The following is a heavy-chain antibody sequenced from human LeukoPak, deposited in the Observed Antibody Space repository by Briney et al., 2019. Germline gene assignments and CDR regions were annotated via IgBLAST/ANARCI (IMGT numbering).Heavy chain of an antibody. CDR2: IYYSGSI. CDR1: GGSISSYY. Sequence: SETLSLTCTVSGGSISSYYWSWIRQPPGKGLEWIGYIYYSGSINYNPSLKSRVTISVDTSKNQFSLKLSSVTAADTAVYYCARVFSDYGYFDYWGQGTLVTVSS. CDR3: ARVFSDYGYFDY. V-gene: IGHV4-59*01. D-gene: IGHD4-17*01. J-gene: IGHJ4*02.